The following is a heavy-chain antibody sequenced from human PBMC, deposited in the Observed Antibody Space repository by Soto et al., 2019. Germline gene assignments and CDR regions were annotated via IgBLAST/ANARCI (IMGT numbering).Heavy chain of an antibody. CDR2: ISSSSSTI. J-gene: IGHJ4*02. V-gene: IGHV3-48*01. CDR1: GFTFSSYS. D-gene: IGHD2-15*01. Sequence: EVQLVESGGGLVQPGGSLRLSCAASGFTFSSYSMNWVRQAPGKGLEWVSYISSSSSTIYYADSVKGRFTISRDNAKNSLYLQMNSLRAEDTAVYYCARVAHCSGGSCFSGDFDDWGQGTLVTVSS. CDR3: ARVAHCSGGSCFSGDFDD.